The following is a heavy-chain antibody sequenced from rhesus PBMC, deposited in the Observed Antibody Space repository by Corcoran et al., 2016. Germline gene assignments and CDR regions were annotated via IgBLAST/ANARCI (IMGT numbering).Heavy chain of an antibody. CDR3: ARERLLYYYSGSYYYVDY. CDR1: GGSLRAKS. Sequence: QLQLQESGPGLVQPSETLSLNCAVSGGSLRAKSWRWIRHPPGKGLEWSGRICRSVGTTDYNPSLKSRVIISSGTSKNQFSLKLSSVTAADTAVYYCARERLLYYYSGSYYYVDYWGQGVLVTVSS. V-gene: IGHV4-173*01. J-gene: IGHJ4*01. CDR2: ICRSVGTT. D-gene: IGHD3-16*01.